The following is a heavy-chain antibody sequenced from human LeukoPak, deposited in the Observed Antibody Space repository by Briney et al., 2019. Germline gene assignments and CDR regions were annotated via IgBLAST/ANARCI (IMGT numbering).Heavy chain of an antibody. D-gene: IGHD3-22*01. CDR3: AKGVGYYYDSSGYYYFDY. CDR1: GFTFSSYA. J-gene: IGHJ4*02. V-gene: IGHV3-23*01. CDR2: ISGSGGST. Sequence: GGSLRLSCAASGFTFSSYAMSGVRQAPGKGLEWVSAISGSGGSTYYADSVKGRFTISRDNSKSTLYLQMNGLRAEDTAVYYCAKGVGYYYDSSGYYYFDYWGQGTLVTVSS.